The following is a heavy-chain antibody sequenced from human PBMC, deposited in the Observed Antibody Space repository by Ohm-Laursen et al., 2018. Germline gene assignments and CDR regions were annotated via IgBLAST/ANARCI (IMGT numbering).Heavy chain of an antibody. CDR1: GFTFSDYY. J-gene: IGHJ4*02. CDR2: ISSSGSTI. V-gene: IGHV3-11*01. CDR3: AKGGDFWSGYYGAY. Sequence: SLRLSCSASGFTFSDYYMSWIRQAPGKGLEWVSYISSSGSTIYYADSVKGRFTISRDNSKNTLYLQMNSLRAEGTAVYYCAKGGDFWSGYYGAYWGQGTLVTVSS. D-gene: IGHD3-3*01.